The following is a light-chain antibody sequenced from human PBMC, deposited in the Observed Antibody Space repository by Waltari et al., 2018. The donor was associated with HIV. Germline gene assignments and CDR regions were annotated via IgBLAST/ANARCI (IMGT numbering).Light chain of an antibody. Sequence: QSALTQPRSVSGSHGQSVTISCTGTSSDVGGYHYVSWYQQHPGKAPKLMIYDVSRRPSGVPDRFSGSKSGNTASLTISGLQAEDEADFYCCSYAGDYTFRFGGGTKLTVL. CDR1: SSDVGGYHY. J-gene: IGLJ3*02. V-gene: IGLV2-11*01. CDR3: CSYAGDYTFR. CDR2: DVS.